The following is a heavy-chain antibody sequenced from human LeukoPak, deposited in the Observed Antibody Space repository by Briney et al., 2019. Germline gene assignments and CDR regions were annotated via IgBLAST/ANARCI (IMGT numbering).Heavy chain of an antibody. D-gene: IGHD1-26*01. CDR1: GFTFSTSA. CDR2: IVVGSGDT. Sequence: ASVKVSCKASGFTFSTSAVQWVRQARGQRLEWIGWIVVGSGDTKYAQELQGRLTITRDMSTNTAYMELSSLRSEDTAVYYCAAERYSDSCCWFDPWGQGNLVTVSS. CDR3: AAERYSDSCCWFDP. J-gene: IGHJ5*02. V-gene: IGHV1-58*01.